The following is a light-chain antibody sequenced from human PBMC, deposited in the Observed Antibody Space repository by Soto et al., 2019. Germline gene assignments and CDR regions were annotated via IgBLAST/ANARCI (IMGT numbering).Light chain of an antibody. CDR3: SSYAGRNNYVV. J-gene: IGLJ2*01. Sequence: QSVLTQPPSVSGAPGQRVSISCTGSSSNIGAYFDVHWYQQLPGTAPKLLIYGNNNRPSGVPDRFSGSKSGTSASLAITGLQGEDEADYYCSSYAGRNNYVVFGGGTKLTVL. V-gene: IGLV1-40*01. CDR2: GNN. CDR1: SSNIGAYFD.